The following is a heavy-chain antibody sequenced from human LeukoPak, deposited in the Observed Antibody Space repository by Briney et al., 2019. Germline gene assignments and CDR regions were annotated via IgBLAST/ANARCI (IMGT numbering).Heavy chain of an antibody. CDR3: AKEFYGSGSYFNWFDP. D-gene: IGHD3-10*01. CDR1: GFTFSSYG. J-gene: IGHJ5*02. Sequence: PGGSLRLSCAASGFTFSSYGMHWVRQAPGMGLEWVAFIRYDGSNKYYADSVKGRFTISRDNSKNTLYLQMNSLRAEDTAVYYCAKEFYGSGSYFNWFDPWGQGTLITVSS. V-gene: IGHV3-30*02. CDR2: IRYDGSNK.